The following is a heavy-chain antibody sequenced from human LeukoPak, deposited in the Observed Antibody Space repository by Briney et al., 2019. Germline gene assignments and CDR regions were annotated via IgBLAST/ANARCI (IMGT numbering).Heavy chain of an antibody. J-gene: IGHJ6*02. D-gene: IGHD3-10*01. CDR2: FDPEDGET. CDR3: ATAQRGAGLGVLYGSGSFNGLDV. Sequence: ASVKVSCKVSGYTLTELSMHWVRQAPGKGLEWMGGFDPEDGETIYAQKFQGRVTMTEDTSTDTGYMELSSLRSEDTAVYYGATAQRGAGLGVLYGSGSFNGLDVWGQGTTVTVS. V-gene: IGHV1-24*01. CDR1: GYTLTELS.